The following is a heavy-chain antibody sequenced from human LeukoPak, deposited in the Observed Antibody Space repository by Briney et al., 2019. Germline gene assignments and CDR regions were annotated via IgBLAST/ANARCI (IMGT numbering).Heavy chain of an antibody. CDR1: GYTFTSNG. CDR3: ARAVRIANYYYYYMDV. V-gene: IGHV1-18*01. D-gene: IGHD6-13*01. Sequence: ASVKVSCKASGYTFTSNGINWVRQAPGQGLEWMGWINTYNDNTNYAKKLQGRVTMTTDTSTSTVYMELRSLRSDDTAVYYCARAVRIANYYYYYMDVWGKGTTVTISS. J-gene: IGHJ6*03. CDR2: INTYNDNT.